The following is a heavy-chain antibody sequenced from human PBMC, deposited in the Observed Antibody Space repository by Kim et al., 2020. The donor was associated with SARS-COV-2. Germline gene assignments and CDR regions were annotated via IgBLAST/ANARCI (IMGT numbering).Heavy chain of an antibody. J-gene: IGHJ4*02. D-gene: IGHD1-26*01. V-gene: IGHV3-7*01. CDR1: GFTVSNYW. Sequence: GGSLRLSCEASGFTVSNYWMSWVRQAPGKWLEWVALIKQDGSQKYYVDSVKGRFTISRDNAKNSVFLQMNSLRAEDTAVYYCTRDRGAFWGQKTLVTVAS. CDR3: TRDRGAF. CDR2: IKQDGSQK.